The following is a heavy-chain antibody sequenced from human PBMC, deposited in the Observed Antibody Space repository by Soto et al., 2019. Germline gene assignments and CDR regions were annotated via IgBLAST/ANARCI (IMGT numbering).Heavy chain of an antibody. D-gene: IGHD3-22*01. CDR2: IYYSGSI. Sequence: WTWIRQPPGKGLEWIGHIYYSGSINYNPSLKGRVTISVDTSKNQFSLKLSSVTAADTAVYYCARPSSSGYYFVYWGQGTLVTVSS. CDR3: ARPSSSGYYFVY. J-gene: IGHJ4*02. V-gene: IGHV4-59*01.